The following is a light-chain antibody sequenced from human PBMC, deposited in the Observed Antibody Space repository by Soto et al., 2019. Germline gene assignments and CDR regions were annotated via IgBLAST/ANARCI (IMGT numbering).Light chain of an antibody. CDR2: DAS. V-gene: IGKV3-11*01. CDR1: QSLTNPY. CDR3: QQRSNLIT. J-gene: IGKJ5*01. Sequence: DNLFTQSPGTLSLSPGDRATLFCRARQSLTNPYIAWYQQKPGQAPRLLIYDASNRATGIPARFSGSGSGTDFTLTISSLEPEDFAVYYCQQRSNLITFGQGTRLEIK.